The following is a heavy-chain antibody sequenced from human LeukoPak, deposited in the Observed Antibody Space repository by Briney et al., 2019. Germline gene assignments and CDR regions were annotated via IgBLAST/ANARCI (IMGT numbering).Heavy chain of an antibody. D-gene: IGHD3-10*01. CDR3: ATGELWVGDY. CDR2: FDPEDGET. V-gene: IGHV1-24*01. CDR1: GYTLTELS. J-gene: IGHJ4*02. Sequence: ASVKVSCKVSGYTLTELSMHWVRQAPGKGLEWLGGFDPEDGETIYAQKFQGRVTMTEDTSVETAYLEMSSLTSEDTAVYYCATGELWVGDYWGQGTLVTVSS.